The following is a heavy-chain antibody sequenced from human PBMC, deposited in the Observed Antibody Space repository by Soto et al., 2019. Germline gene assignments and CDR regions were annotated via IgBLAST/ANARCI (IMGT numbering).Heavy chain of an antibody. CDR2: IHSSGSI. Sequence: PSETLSLTCTVSGDSIRSGNHYWSWIRQPPGRGLEWIGYIHSSGSIYYNPSLKSRATMSIDTAGNQFSLKVSSVTVADTAVYYCARDLDGLHDDTSGPFPRPGWGQGTLVTVSS. V-gene: IGHV4-30-4*01. CDR1: GDSIRSGNHY. D-gene: IGHD3-22*01. J-gene: IGHJ1*01. CDR3: ARDLDGLHDDTSGPFPRPG.